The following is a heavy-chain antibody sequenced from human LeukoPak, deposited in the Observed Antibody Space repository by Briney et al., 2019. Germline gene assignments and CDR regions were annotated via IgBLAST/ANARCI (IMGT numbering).Heavy chain of an antibody. J-gene: IGHJ5*02. CDR3: TRDNPWNWFDP. CDR2: IYHSGST. Sequence: PSETLSLACTASGDSISSGGYYWSWLRQPPGKGVEWIGYIYHSGSTSYNPSRKSRVTISVDRSRNQFSLKLASVTAADTAVYYCTRDNPWNWFDPWGQGTLVTVSS. CDR1: GDSISSGGYY. V-gene: IGHV4-30-2*01.